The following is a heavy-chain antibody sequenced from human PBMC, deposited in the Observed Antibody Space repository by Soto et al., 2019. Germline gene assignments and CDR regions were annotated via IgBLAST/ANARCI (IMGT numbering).Heavy chain of an antibody. Sequence: PGGSLRLSCAASGFTFSDAWMNWVRQAPGRGLEWVGRIKRKIDGGTTDYAAPVKGRFSISRDDSKSTLYLQMNSLKTEDTALYYCTTDVWTYRALDFWGQGTQVTVSS. D-gene: IGHD2-21*01. CDR2: IKRKIDGGTT. CDR1: GFTFSDAW. V-gene: IGHV3-15*07. CDR3: TTDVWTYRALDF. J-gene: IGHJ4*02.